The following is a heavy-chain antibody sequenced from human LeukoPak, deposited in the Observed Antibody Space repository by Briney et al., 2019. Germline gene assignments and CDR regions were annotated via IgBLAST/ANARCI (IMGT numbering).Heavy chain of an antibody. CDR1: GFTFSSYS. D-gene: IGHD3-10*01. J-gene: IGHJ6*03. CDR3: TRDGDTVLTRGYYYYMDV. CDR2: ISSSSSYI. V-gene: IGHV3-21*01. Sequence: GGSLRLSCAASGFTFSSYSMNWVRQAPGKGLEWVSSISSSSSYIYYADPVKGRLTISRDNAKNSLYLQMNSLRAEDTAMYYCTRDGDTVLTRGYYYYMDVWGKGTTVTVSS.